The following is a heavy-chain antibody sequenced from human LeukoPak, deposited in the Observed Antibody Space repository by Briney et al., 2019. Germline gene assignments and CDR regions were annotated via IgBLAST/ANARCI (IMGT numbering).Heavy chain of an antibody. CDR1: GFTFSNYG. CDR3: ARINPSWHDAFDI. V-gene: IGHV3-30-3*01. J-gene: IGHJ3*02. D-gene: IGHD2-2*01. Sequence: GGSLRLSCSGSGFTFSNYGMHWVRQAPGKGLEWVAVISYDGSNKYYADSVKGRFTISRDNSKNTLYLQMNSLRAEDTAVYYCARINPSWHDAFDIWGQGTMVTVSS. CDR2: ISYDGSNK.